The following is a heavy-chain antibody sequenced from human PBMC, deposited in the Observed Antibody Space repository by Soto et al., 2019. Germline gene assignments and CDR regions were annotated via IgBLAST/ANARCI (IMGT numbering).Heavy chain of an antibody. CDR1: GGTFSSYA. CDR2: IIPIFGTA. V-gene: IGHV1-69*01. J-gene: IGHJ6*02. Sequence: QVQLVQSGAEVKKPGSSVKVSCKASGGTFSSYAISWVRQAPGQGLEWVGGIIPIFGTANYAQKFDGRVTITADESTSTAYMELSSLRSEDTAVYYCARARVLRYSFVPFGGMDLWGQGTTVTVSS. D-gene: IGHD5-18*01. CDR3: ARARVLRYSFVPFGGMDL.